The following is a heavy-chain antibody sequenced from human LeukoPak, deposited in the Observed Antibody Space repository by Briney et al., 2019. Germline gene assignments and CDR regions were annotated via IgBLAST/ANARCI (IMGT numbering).Heavy chain of an antibody. CDR2: IYYSGST. V-gene: IGHV4-59*08. J-gene: IGHJ4*02. CDR3: ARFSYGGNDY. CDR1: GGSISSYY. Sequence: PSETLSLTCTVSGGSISSYYWSWIRQPPGKGLEWIGYIYYSGSTNYNPSLKSRVTISVDTSKNQFSLKLSSVTAADTAVYYCARFSYGGNDYWGQGTLVTVSS. D-gene: IGHD4-23*01.